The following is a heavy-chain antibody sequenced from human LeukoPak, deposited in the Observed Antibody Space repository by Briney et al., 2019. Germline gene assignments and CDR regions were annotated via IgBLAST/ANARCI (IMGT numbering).Heavy chain of an antibody. CDR1: GFTFRSYS. D-gene: IGHD3-22*01. Sequence: GGSLRLSCAASGFTFRSYSMHWVRQAPGKGLEWVSYISSTSSTIYYADSVKGRFTISRDNAKNSLYLQMNSLRDEDTAVYYCARDHYYDSSGYGYWGQGTLVTVSS. V-gene: IGHV3-48*02. CDR3: ARDHYYDSSGYGY. J-gene: IGHJ4*02. CDR2: ISSTSSTI.